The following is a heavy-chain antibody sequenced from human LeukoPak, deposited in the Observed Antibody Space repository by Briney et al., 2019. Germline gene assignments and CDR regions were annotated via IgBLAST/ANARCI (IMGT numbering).Heavy chain of an antibody. V-gene: IGHV3-7*01. D-gene: IGHD1-26*01. J-gene: IGHJ3*02. CDR3: ARQETSSYNGAFDI. CDR2: IKKDGSEK. Sequence: GGSLRLSCAASGLTFSSYWMSWVRQAPGKGLEWVANIKKDGSEKYYVDSVKGRFTISRDNAKNSLYLQMNSLRADDTAVYHCARQETSSYNGAFDIWGQGTMVSVSS. CDR1: GLTFSSYW.